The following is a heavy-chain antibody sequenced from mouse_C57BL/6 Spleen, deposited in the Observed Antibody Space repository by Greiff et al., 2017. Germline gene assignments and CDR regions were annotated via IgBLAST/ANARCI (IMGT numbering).Heavy chain of an antibody. CDR1: GYTFTSYG. Sequence: QVLLKQSGAELARPGASVKLSCKASGYTFTSYGISWVKQRTGQGLEWIGEIYPRSGNTYYNEKFKGKATLTADKSSSTAYMELRSLTSEDSAVYFCARGRSREWDYAMDYWGQGTSVTVSS. CDR2: IYPRSGNT. V-gene: IGHV1-81*01. D-gene: IGHD1-3*01. CDR3: ARGRSREWDYAMDY. J-gene: IGHJ4*01.